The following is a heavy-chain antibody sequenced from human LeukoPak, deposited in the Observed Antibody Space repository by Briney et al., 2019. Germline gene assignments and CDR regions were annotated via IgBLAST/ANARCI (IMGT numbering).Heavy chain of an antibody. CDR1: GFTVSSNY. CDR2: IKEDGSEK. CDR3: VREFDC. J-gene: IGHJ4*02. Sequence: GGSLRLSCAASGFTVSSNYMSWVRQAPGKGLEWVANIKEDGSEKQYVDSVKGRFTISRDNAKNSLYLQMNSLRAEDTAVYFCVREFDCWGQGALVSVSS. V-gene: IGHV3-7*01.